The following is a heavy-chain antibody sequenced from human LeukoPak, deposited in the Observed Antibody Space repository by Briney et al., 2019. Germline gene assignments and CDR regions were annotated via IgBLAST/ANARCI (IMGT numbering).Heavy chain of an antibody. CDR2: IYYSGST. CDR3: AGAYYYDSSGYNDAFDI. D-gene: IGHD3-22*01. Sequence: SETLSLTCTVSGGSISSSSYYWGWIRQPPGKGLEWIGSIYYSGSTYYNPSLKSRVTISVDTFKNQFSLKLSSVTAADTAVYYCAGAYYYDSSGYNDAFDIWGQGTMVTVSS. J-gene: IGHJ3*02. CDR1: GGSISSSSYY. V-gene: IGHV4-39*07.